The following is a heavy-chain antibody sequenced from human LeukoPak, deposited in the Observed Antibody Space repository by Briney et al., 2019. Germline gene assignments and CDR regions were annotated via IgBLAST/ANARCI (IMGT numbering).Heavy chain of an antibody. J-gene: IGHJ4*02. D-gene: IGHD1-1*01. CDR1: GGSFSGYY. CDR2: INHSGST. Sequence: SETLPLTCAVYGGSFSGYYWSWIRQPPGKGLEWIGEINHSGSTNYNPSLKSRVTISVDTSKNQFSLKLSSVTAADTAVYYCARGGPTGTTDYWGQGTLVTVSS. CDR3: ARGGPTGTTDY. V-gene: IGHV4-34*01.